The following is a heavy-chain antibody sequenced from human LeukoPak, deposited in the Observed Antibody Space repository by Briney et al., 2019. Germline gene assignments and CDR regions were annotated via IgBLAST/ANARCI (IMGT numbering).Heavy chain of an antibody. CDR3: ARERESVCDY. Sequence: GGPLRLSCAASGFSFSSHWVHWVRQAPGKGLVWVSRISDDGSYTSNVDSVKGRFTISRDNSKNTLYLQMNSLRAEDTAVYYCARERESVCDYWGQGTLVTVSS. V-gene: IGHV3-74*01. D-gene: IGHD3-10*01. J-gene: IGHJ4*02. CDR2: ISDDGSYT. CDR1: GFSFSSHW.